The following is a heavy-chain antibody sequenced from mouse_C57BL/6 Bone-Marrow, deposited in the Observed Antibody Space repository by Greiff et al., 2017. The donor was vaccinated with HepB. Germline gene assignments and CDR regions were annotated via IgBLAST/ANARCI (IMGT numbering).Heavy chain of an antibody. D-gene: IGHD1-1*01. J-gene: IGHJ1*03. CDR1: GFTFSDYY. V-gene: IGHV5-12*01. CDR3: ARPGSRYWYFDV. Sequence: EVHLVESGGGLVQPGGSMKLSCAASGFTFSDYYMYWVRQTPEKRLEWVAYISNGGGSTYYPDTVKGRFTISRDNAKNTLYLQMSRLKSEDTAMYYCARPGSRYWYFDVWGTGTTVTVSS. CDR2: ISNGGGST.